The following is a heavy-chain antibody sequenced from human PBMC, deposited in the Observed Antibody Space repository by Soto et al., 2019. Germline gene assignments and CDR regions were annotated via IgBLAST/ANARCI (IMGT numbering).Heavy chain of an antibody. V-gene: IGHV4-4*07. J-gene: IGHJ5*02. Sequence: PSETLSLTCTVSGASMNSYHWSWIRQPAGKGLERIGHIRSSGSTNYNPSLKSRVTMSVDTSKNQFSLRLMSLTAADTAVYYCARDQGVAAAGITWFDPWGQGSLVTVSS. CDR2: IRSSGST. CDR1: GASMNSYH. CDR3: ARDQGVAAAGITWFDP. D-gene: IGHD6-13*01.